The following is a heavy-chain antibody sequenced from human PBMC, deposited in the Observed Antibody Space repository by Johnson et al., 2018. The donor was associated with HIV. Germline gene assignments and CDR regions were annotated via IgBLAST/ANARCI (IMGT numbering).Heavy chain of an antibody. V-gene: IGHV3-30*04. CDR3: ARNRPVSYGYRGAFDF. Sequence: QVQLVESGGGVVQHGRSLRLSCAASGFTFSQFAMHWVRQAPGKGLEWVAIISYDGTKKYYADSVRGRFIISRDNAMKSLYLQINSLRAEDTAVYYCARNRPVSYGYRGAFDFWGQGTMVTVSS. CDR2: ISYDGTKK. CDR1: GFTFSQFA. D-gene: IGHD5-18*01. J-gene: IGHJ3*01.